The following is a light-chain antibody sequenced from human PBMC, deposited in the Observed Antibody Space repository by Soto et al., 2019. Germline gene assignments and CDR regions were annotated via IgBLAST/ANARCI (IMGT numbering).Light chain of an antibody. CDR3: QQFNSYPQT. V-gene: IGKV1-13*02. Sequence: AIQLTQSPSSLSASVGDRVTITCRASQGISSALAWYQQKPGKAPKLLIYDASSLESGVPSRFSGSGSGTDFTLTISSLQPEDFATYYCQQFNSYPQTFDQGTRLEIK. CDR1: QGISSA. CDR2: DAS. J-gene: IGKJ5*01.